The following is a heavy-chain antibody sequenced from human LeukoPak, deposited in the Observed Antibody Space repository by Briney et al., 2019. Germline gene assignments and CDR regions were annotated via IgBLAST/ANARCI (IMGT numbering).Heavy chain of an antibody. CDR1: GFTFSSYA. J-gene: IGHJ5*02. CDR3: AGQQWLVEGFDP. CDR2: ISGSGGST. Sequence: GGSLRLSCAASGFTFSSYAMSWVRQAPGKGLEWVSAISGSGGSTYYADSVKGRFTISRDNSKNTLYLQMNSLRAEDTAVYYCAGQQWLVEGFDPWGQETLVTVSS. V-gene: IGHV3-23*01. D-gene: IGHD6-19*01.